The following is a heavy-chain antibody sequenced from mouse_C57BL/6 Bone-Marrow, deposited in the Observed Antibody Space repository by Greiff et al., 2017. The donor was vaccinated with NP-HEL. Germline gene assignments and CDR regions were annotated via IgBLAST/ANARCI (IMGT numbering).Heavy chain of an antibody. Sequence: EVQGVESGGGLVQPGESLKLSCESNEYEFPSHDMSWVRKTPEKRLELVAAINSDGGSPYYPDTMERRFIIARDNTKKTLYLQMSSLRSEDTALYYCARRNYGHWYFDVWGTGTTVTVSS. CDR2: INSDGGSP. D-gene: IGHD1-1*01. V-gene: IGHV5-2*01. CDR1: EYEFPSHD. J-gene: IGHJ1*03. CDR3: ARRNYGHWYFDV.